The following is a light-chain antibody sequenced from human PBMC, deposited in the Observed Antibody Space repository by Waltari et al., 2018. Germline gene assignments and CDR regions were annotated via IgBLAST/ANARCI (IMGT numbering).Light chain of an antibody. CDR1: QGISTS. CDR2: TAS. J-gene: IGKJ2*01. CDR3: QQYYRTPYT. V-gene: IGKV1-NL1*01. Sequence: DIQMTQSPSSLSTSVGDRVTITCRASQGISTSLAWFQQNPGKAPKLLLYTASRLENGVPSRFSGSGSGTDYNLTITNLQPEDFATYYCQQYYRTPYTFGQGTKLGI.